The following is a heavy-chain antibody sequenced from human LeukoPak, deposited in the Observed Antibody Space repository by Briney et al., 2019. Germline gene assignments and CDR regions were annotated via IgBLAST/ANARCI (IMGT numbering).Heavy chain of an antibody. CDR3: ARDKRNCSGGSCTNWFDP. J-gene: IGHJ5*02. V-gene: IGHV4-59*01. CDR2: IYYSGST. D-gene: IGHD2-15*01. CDR1: GRSISSYY. Sequence: SETLSLTRTVSGRSISSYYWSWIRQPPGKGLEWIGYIYYSGSTNYNPSLKSQVTISVDTSKNQFSLKLSSVTAADTAVYYCARDKRNCSGGSCTNWFDPWGQGTLVTVSS.